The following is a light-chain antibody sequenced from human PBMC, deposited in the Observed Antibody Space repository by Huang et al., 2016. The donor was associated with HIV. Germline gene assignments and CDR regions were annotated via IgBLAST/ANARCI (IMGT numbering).Light chain of an antibody. CDR1: QNINTF. V-gene: IGKV1-39*01. J-gene: IGKJ2*01. Sequence: DIQMTQSPSSLSTFVGDRVTITCRASQNINTFLHWYQEKPGKAPRLLIYSASSLEHGVPSRFSGCASGTEFTLTVSSVQPDDSATYYCQQTYRTPYTFGQGTKLDI. CDR2: SAS. CDR3: QQTYRTPYT.